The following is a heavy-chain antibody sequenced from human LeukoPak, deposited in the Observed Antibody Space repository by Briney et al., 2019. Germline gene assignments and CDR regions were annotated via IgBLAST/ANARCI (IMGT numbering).Heavy chain of an antibody. J-gene: IGHJ4*02. CDR3: ARDLEAVASWNYYYY. CDR1: GGTFSSYA. D-gene: IGHD1-1*01. V-gene: IGHV1-69*01. CDR2: IIPFFGTA. Sequence: SVKVSCKASGGTFSSYAISWVRQAPGQGLEWMGGIIPFFGTANYAQKFQGRVTITADESTSTAYMELSSLRSEDTAVYYCARDLEAVASWNYYYYWGQGTLVTVSS.